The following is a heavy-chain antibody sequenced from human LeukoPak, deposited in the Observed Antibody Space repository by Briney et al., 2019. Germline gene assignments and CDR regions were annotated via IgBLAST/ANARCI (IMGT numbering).Heavy chain of an antibody. CDR1: GYTFTSYD. V-gene: IGHV1-8*01. D-gene: IGHD5-18*01. Sequence: GASVKVSCKASGYTFTSYDINWVRQATGQGLEWMGWMNPNSGNTGYAQKFQGRVTMTRDTSISTAYMELSSLTSEDTAVYYCARLGIYDGNSYGSFRGQGTLVTVSS. J-gene: IGHJ4*02. CDR2: MNPNSGNT. CDR3: ARLGIYDGNSYGSF.